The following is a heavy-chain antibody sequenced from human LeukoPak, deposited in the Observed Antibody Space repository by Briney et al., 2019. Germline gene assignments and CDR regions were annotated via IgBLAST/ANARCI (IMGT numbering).Heavy chain of an antibody. V-gene: IGHV4-59*04. J-gene: IGHJ4*02. CDR2: IYHSGST. Sequence: SETLSLTCTVSGGSISSYYWSWIRQPPGKGLEWIGSIYHSGSTYYNPSLKSRVTISVDTSKNQFSLKLSSVTAADTAVYYCATLAVAGNIDYWGQGTLVTVSS. D-gene: IGHD6-19*01. CDR3: ATLAVAGNIDY. CDR1: GGSISSYY.